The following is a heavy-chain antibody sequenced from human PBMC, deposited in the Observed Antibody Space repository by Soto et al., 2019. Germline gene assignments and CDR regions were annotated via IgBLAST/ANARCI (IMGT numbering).Heavy chain of an antibody. J-gene: IGHJ5*02. CDR3: ARDGRRITMIVVAFNWFDP. CDR1: GYTFTSYG. D-gene: IGHD3-22*01. Sequence: ASVKVSCKASGYTFTSYGISWVRQAPGQGLEWMGWISAYNGNTNYAQKLQGRVTMTTDTSTSTAYMELRSLRSDDTAVYYCARDGRRITMIVVAFNWFDPWGQGTLVTVS. CDR2: ISAYNGNT. V-gene: IGHV1-18*01.